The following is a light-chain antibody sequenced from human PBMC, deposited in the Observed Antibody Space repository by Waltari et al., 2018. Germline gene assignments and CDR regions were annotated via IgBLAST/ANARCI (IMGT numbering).Light chain of an antibody. CDR2: EVS. V-gene: IGLV2-8*01. CDR1: SSDVGGYNY. Sequence: QSALTQPPSASGSPGQSVTISCTGTSSDVGGYNYVSWYQQHPGKAAKLMIYEVSKRPSGVPERFSGSKSGNTASRTVSGLQAEDEADYYCSSYAGSNNVVFGGGTKLTVL. CDR3: SSYAGSNNVV. J-gene: IGLJ2*01.